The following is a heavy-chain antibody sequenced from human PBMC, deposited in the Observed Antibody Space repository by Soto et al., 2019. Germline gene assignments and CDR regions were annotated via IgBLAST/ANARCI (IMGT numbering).Heavy chain of an antibody. CDR2: ISPNSGGT. CDR3: ARGPPSFTVFGEMLYGMDV. CDR1: GYTFTGYY. J-gene: IGHJ6*02. Sequence: ASVKVSCKASGYTFTGYYMHWVRQAPGQGLEWMGWISPNSGGTNYVQKFQGWVTMTRDTSISTAYMELSRLRSDDTAMYYCARGPPSFTVFGEMLYGMDVWGQGTTVTVSS. V-gene: IGHV1-2*04. D-gene: IGHD3-3*01.